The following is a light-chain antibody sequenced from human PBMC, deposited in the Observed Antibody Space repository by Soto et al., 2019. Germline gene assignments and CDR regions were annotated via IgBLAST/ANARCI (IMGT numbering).Light chain of an antibody. V-gene: IGKV3-20*01. CDR1: QSVSSN. CDR3: QQYGSSPPIT. J-gene: IGKJ5*01. CDR2: GAS. Sequence: EIVMTQSPATLSVSPGERATLSCRASQSVSSNLAWYQQKPGQAPRLLIYGASVRATGIPDRFSGSGSGTDFTLTISRLEPEDFAVYYCQQYGSSPPITFGQGTRLENK.